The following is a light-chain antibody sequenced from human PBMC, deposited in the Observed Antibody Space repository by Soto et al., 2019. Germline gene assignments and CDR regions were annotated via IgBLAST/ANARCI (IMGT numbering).Light chain of an antibody. J-gene: IGKJ3*01. CDR3: ELYGSSPT. CDR2: GAS. V-gene: IGKV3-20*01. CDR1: QSVSSSY. Sequence: EIVLTQSPGTLSLSPGERATLSCRASQSVSSSYLAWYQQKPGQAPRLLIYGASSRATGIPDRFSGSGSGTDFTLTISRLEPEEFSVYYCELYGSSPTF.